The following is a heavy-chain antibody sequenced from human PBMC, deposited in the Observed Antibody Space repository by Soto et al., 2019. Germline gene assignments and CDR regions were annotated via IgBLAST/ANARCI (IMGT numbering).Heavy chain of an antibody. V-gene: IGHV1-46*01. J-gene: IGHJ5*02. CDR2: ISPSGGGK. CDR1: GYTFTSYH. D-gene: IGHD6-13*01. Sequence: ASVNVSCKASGYTFTSYHIHWVRQAPGQGLEWMGIISPSGGGKSYPQKFQGRLTMTSDTSTSTVYMELRSLRSEDTAMYYCAREKPSAGWFDPWGQGTLVTVSS. CDR3: AREKPSAGWFDP.